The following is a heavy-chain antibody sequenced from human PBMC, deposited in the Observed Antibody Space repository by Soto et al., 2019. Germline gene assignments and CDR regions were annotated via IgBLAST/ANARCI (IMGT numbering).Heavy chain of an antibody. Sequence: XSLRLSCAASGFTFSSYSMNWVRQAPGKGLEWISYISTTSSSIYYADSVKGRFTISRDNAKNSLFLQMNSLRDEDTAVYYCARKGVAFDYWGQGALVTVSS. V-gene: IGHV3-48*02. D-gene: IGHD3-3*01. CDR2: ISTTSSSI. CDR1: GFTFSSYS. CDR3: ARKGVAFDY. J-gene: IGHJ4*02.